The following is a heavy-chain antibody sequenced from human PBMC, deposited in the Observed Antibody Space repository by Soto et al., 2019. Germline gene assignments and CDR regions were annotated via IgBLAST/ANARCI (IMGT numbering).Heavy chain of an antibody. D-gene: IGHD1-26*01. Sequence: QVQVVQSGAEVKKPGASVKVSCKASGYTFTSYAMHWVRQAPGQRLEWMGWINTAKGYTKYSQMFQGRVTIARDTSARTAYMELSRLNSEDTALDYFWGGNRLGATFFFDLWGRGTLVTVSS. CDR3: WGGNRLGATFFFDL. V-gene: IGHV1-3*04. CDR1: GYTFTSYA. CDR2: INTAKGYT. J-gene: IGHJ2*01.